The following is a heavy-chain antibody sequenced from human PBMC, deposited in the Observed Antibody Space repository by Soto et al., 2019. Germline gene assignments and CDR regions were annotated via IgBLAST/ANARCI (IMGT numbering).Heavy chain of an antibody. CDR1: GFTFSNYA. Sequence: GGSLRLSCEASGFTFSNYAMSWVRQAPGKGLEWVSGISGSGRDTYYADSVKGRLTISRDNAKNTLFLQMNSLRAEDAASYYCAKERLEEVGTVFEFWGNGILVTFSS. V-gene: IGHV3-23*01. CDR3: AKERLEEVGTVFEF. CDR2: ISGSGRDT. D-gene: IGHD6-13*01. J-gene: IGHJ4*01.